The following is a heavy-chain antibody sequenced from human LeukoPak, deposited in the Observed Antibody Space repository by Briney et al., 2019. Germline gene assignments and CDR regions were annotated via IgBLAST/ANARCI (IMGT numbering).Heavy chain of an antibody. Sequence: GGSLRLSCAASGFTVSSNYMSWVRQAPGKGVEWVSVIYSGGSTYYADSVKGRFTISRDNSKNTLYLQMNSLRAEDTAVYYCARTPEWYYYDSSGAFYFDYWGQGTLVTVSS. D-gene: IGHD3-22*01. CDR1: GFTVSSNY. J-gene: IGHJ4*02. CDR2: IYSGGST. CDR3: ARTPEWYYYDSSGAFYFDY. V-gene: IGHV3-53*01.